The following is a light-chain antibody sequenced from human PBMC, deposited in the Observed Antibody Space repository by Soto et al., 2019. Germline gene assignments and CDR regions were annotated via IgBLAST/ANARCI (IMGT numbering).Light chain of an antibody. CDR1: NIGSKS. CDR2: GDS. CDR3: QVWHIISDHVV. V-gene: IGLV3-21*02. Sequence: SYELTQPPSVSVAPGQTARITCEGNNIGSKSVHWYQQKPGQAPVLVVYGDSDRPSGTPERFSGSDSGNTATLTIGGVEAGDEDDYYCQVWHIISDHVVFGGGTKVTVL. J-gene: IGLJ2*01.